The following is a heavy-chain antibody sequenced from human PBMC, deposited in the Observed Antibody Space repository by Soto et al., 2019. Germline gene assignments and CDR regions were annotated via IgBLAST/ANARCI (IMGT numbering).Heavy chain of an antibody. J-gene: IGHJ6*02. CDR2: INYSGTT. CDR1: GGSFSSDSFI. D-gene: IGHD1-26*01. CDR3: ARDHKWDGMDV. Sequence: SETLSLTCSVSGGSFSSDSFIWSWVRQFPGKGLEWIGYINYSGTTYYNPSLRSRITMSVDASKNQFSLNLSSVTAADTAVYYCARDHKWDGMDVWGQGTTVTVSS. V-gene: IGHV4-31*03.